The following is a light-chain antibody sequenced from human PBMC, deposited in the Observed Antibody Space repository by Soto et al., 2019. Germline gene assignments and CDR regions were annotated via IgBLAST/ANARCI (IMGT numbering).Light chain of an antibody. CDR2: DAS. Sequence: DIQMTQSPSSLSASVGDRVTITCQASQNINNYLNWYQQKPGRAPKLLIYDASNLEAGVPSRFRGSGSGTDFTFTISRLQSEDFATYYCQQYYSYPTFGQGTRLENK. CDR3: QQYYSYPT. CDR1: QNINNY. V-gene: IGKV1-33*01. J-gene: IGKJ5*01.